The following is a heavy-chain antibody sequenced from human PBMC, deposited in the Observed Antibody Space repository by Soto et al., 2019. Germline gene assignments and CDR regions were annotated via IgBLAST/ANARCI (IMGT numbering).Heavy chain of an antibody. CDR1: GYSISSGYY. Sequence: SETLSLTCAVSGYSISSGYYWGWIRQPPGKGLEWIGSIYHSGSTYYNPPLKSRVTISVDTSKNQFSLKLSSVTAADTAVYYCARGGSGSWTDEDHYYYGMDVWGQGTTVPSP. J-gene: IGHJ6*02. CDR3: ARGGSGSWTDEDHYYYGMDV. V-gene: IGHV4-38-2*01. D-gene: IGHD6-13*01. CDR2: IYHSGST.